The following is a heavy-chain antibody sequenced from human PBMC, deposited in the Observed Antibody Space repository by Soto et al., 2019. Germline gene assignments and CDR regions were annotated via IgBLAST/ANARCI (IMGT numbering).Heavy chain of an antibody. D-gene: IGHD4-4*01. J-gene: IGHJ5*02. V-gene: IGHV4-30-4*01. CDR2: IYYSGST. Sequence: SETLSLTCTVSGGPISSGDYYWSWIRQPPGKGLEWIGYIYYSGSTYYNPSLKSRVTISVDTSKNQFSLKLSSVTAADTAVYYCARDRVTTRLGRSNWFDPWGQGTLVTVSS. CDR1: GGPISSGDYY. CDR3: ARDRVTTRLGRSNWFDP.